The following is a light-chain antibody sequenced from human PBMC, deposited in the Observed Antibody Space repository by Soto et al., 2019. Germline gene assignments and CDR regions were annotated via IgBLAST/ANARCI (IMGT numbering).Light chain of an antibody. CDR1: QSISSW. J-gene: IGKJ5*01. V-gene: IGKV1-5*03. Sequence: DIQMTQSPSTLSASVGDRVTITCRASQSISSWLAWYQQKPGKAPKLLIYKASSLESGVPSRFSGSGSGTEFTLTFSSLQPDDFATYYCQQYTSYFTFGQGTRLEIK. CDR3: QQYTSYFT. CDR2: KAS.